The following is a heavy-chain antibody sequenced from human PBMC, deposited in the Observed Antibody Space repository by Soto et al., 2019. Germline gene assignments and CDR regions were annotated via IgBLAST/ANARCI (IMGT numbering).Heavy chain of an antibody. CDR3: ARVRGYDFWSGYWRTYYYYYGMDG. Sequence: ASVKVSCKASGYTFTGYYMHWVRQAPGQGLEWMGWINPNSGGTNYAQKFQGRVTMTRDTSISTAYMELSRLRSDDTAVYYCARVRGYDFWSGYWRTYYYYYGMDGWGQGTTVTVSS. CDR2: INPNSGGT. CDR1: GYTFTGYY. J-gene: IGHJ6*02. D-gene: IGHD3-3*01. V-gene: IGHV1-2*02.